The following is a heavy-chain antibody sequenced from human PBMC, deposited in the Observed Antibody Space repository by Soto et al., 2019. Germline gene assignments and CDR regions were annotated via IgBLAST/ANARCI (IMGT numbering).Heavy chain of an antibody. D-gene: IGHD3-3*01. V-gene: IGHV1-69*06. Sequence: QVQLVQSGAEVKKPGSSVKVSCKASGGTFSSYAISWVRQAPGQGPEWMGGIIPIFGTANYAQKFQGRVTITADKSTITAYMELSRLRSEDTAVYYCARDRGSITIYTGWFDPWGQGTLVTVSS. CDR2: IIPIFGTA. CDR1: GGTFSSYA. J-gene: IGHJ5*02. CDR3: ARDRGSITIYTGWFDP.